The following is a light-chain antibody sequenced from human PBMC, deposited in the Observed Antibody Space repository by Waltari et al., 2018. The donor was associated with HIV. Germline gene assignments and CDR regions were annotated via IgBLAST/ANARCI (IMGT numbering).Light chain of an antibody. V-gene: IGKV3-20*01. J-gene: IGKJ2*01. CDR3: QQYALSPFT. CDR2: DAS. CDR1: QTVTSNS. Sequence: EIVLTQSPGPHSLSPASSASLSCRASQTVTSNSIAWYQVRPGQAPRVVIYDASYRAADIPDRFTGSGSGTNFTLTITRLEPEDFALYFCQQYALSPFTFGQGTTLE.